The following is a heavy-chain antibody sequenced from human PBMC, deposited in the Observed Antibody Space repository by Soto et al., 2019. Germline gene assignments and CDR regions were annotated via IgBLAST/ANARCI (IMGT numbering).Heavy chain of an antibody. J-gene: IGHJ6*04. V-gene: IGHV3-64*01. CDR1: GFTFSNYE. Sequence: GGSLRLACAASGFTFSNYEMHWVRQAPGKGLEYVSGISNNGAHTDYAKSVKGRFTISRDNSENTLYLQMGSLRVEDTAVYYCARDDVLCDGGRCYGIPLDVWGKGTTVTVSS. D-gene: IGHD2-15*01. CDR3: ARDDVLCDGGRCYGIPLDV. CDR2: ISNNGAHT.